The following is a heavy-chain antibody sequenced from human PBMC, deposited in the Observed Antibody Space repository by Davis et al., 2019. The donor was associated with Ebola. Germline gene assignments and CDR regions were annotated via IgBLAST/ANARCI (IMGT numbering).Heavy chain of an antibody. CDR3: TTDVVPAATRGVYYYYYYMDV. V-gene: IGHV3-15*01. D-gene: IGHD2-2*01. J-gene: IGHJ6*03. CDR2: IKSKTDGGTT. CDR1: GITFSNAW. Sequence: GESLKISCAASGITFSNAWMSWVRQAPGKGLEWVGRIKSKTDGGTTDYAAPVKGRFTISRDDSKNTLYLQMNSLKTEDTAVYYCTTDVVPAATRGVYYYYYYMDVWGKGTTVTVSS.